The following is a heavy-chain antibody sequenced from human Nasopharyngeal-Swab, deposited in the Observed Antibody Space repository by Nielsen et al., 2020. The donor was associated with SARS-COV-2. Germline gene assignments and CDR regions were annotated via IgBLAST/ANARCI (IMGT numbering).Heavy chain of an antibody. J-gene: IGHJ6*02. Sequence: GASLKISCAVSGFTFNNYNFNWVRQAPGKGLEWVSSISSSSSYIYYADSVKGRFTISRDNAKNSLYLQMNSLRAEDTAVYYCARDGLDYDFWSAYCMDVWGQGTTVTVSS. V-gene: IGHV3-21*01. CDR1: GFTFNNYN. CDR2: ISSSSSYI. CDR3: ARDGLDYDFWSAYCMDV. D-gene: IGHD3-3*01.